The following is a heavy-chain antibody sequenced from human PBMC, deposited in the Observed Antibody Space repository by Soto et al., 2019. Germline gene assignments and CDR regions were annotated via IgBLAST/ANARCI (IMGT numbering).Heavy chain of an antibody. V-gene: IGHV3-66*01. CDR1: GFIVSSNY. CDR2: IYSDGST. CDR3: ARDKCFDY. J-gene: IGHJ4*02. Sequence: EVQLVESGGGLVQPGGSLRLSCAASGFIVSSNYMSWVRQAPGKGLEWVSVIYSDGSTYYADSVKGRFTISRDNSKNTLYLQMNSLRAEDKAVYYCARDKCFDYWGQGPLVTVSS.